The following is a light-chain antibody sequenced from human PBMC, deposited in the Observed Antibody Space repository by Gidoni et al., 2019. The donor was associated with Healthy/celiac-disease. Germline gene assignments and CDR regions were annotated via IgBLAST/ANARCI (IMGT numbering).Light chain of an antibody. J-gene: IGKJ4*01. CDR3: QQRSNWPPVT. V-gene: IGKV3-11*01. Sequence: EIVLTQSPATLSLSPGERATLSCRASQSVSSYLAWYQQTPGQAPRLLIYDPSNRSTGTPARFSGSGSWTDFTLTISSLEPEDFAVYYCQQRSNWPPVTFGGGTKVEIK. CDR1: QSVSSY. CDR2: DPS.